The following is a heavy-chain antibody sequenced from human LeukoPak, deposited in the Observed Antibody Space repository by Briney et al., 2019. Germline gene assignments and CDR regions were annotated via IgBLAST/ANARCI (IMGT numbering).Heavy chain of an antibody. Sequence: PSETLSLTCAVYGGSFSGFYWSWIRQPPGKGLEWIGEINHSRSTNYNPSLKSRVTISIDTSKNQFSLKLTSVTAADTAVYYCARGRRGGGYIRRDWFDPWGQGTLVTVSS. J-gene: IGHJ5*02. CDR2: INHSRST. D-gene: IGHD5-12*01. CDR3: ARGRRGGGYIRRDWFDP. CDR1: GGSFSGFY. V-gene: IGHV4-34*01.